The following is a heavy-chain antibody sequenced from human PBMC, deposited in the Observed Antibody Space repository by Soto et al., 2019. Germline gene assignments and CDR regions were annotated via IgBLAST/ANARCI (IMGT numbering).Heavy chain of an antibody. D-gene: IGHD3-10*01. CDR3: AQGSSSSSPYYFDY. CDR2: ITGSGAGT. Sequence: GGSLRLSCAASGLTFTNYAMSWVRQAPGEGLEWVAAITGSGAGTWHAESVRDRFTISRDNSKNTLYLQMSSLRAEDTAVYHCAQGSSSSSPYYFDYWGQGVLVTVSS. V-gene: IGHV3-23*01. CDR1: GLTFTNYA. J-gene: IGHJ4*02.